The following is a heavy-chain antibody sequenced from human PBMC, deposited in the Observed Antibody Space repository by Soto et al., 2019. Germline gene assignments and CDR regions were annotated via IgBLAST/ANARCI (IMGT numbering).Heavy chain of an antibody. D-gene: IGHD4-17*01. CDR2: IIPILGIA. CDR1: GGTFSSYT. V-gene: IGHV1-69*02. J-gene: IGHJ5*02. CDR3: ARVMTTVTTRWFDP. Sequence: ASVKVSCKASGGTFSSYTISWVRQAPGQGLEWMGRIIPILGIANYAQKFQGRVTITADKSTSTAYMELSSLRSEGSAVYYCARVMTTVTTRWFDPWGQGTLVTVSS.